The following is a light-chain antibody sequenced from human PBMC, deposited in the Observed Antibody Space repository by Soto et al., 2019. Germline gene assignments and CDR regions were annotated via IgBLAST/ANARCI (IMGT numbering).Light chain of an antibody. Sequence: AVRMTQSPSSFSASTGDRVTITCRASQGVSSYLAWYQQKPGKAPKLLIYTASTLQSGVPSRFSGSGSGTDYTLTISSLHSEDFATYYCQQYYGYPRTFGQGTKVDIK. CDR3: QQYYGYPRT. CDR2: TAS. CDR1: QGVSSY. J-gene: IGKJ1*01. V-gene: IGKV1-8*01.